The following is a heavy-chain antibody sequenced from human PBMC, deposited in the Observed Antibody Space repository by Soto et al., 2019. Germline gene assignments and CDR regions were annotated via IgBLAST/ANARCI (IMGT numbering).Heavy chain of an antibody. CDR2: INPNSGGT. D-gene: IGHD3-9*01. CDR1: GYTFTGYY. Sequence: ASVKVSCKASGYTFTGYYMHWVRQATGQGLEWMGWINPNSGGTNYAQKFQGWVTMTRDTSISTAYMELSRLRSDDTAVYYCARELHYDILTGTKNGMDVWGQGTTVTVSS. J-gene: IGHJ6*02. CDR3: ARELHYDILTGTKNGMDV. V-gene: IGHV1-2*04.